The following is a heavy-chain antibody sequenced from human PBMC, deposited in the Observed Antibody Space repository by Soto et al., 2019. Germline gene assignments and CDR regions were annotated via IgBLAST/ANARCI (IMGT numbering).Heavy chain of an antibody. D-gene: IGHD6-13*01. CDR1: GFTVSSNY. V-gene: IGHV3-66*01. CDR3: AREVGGSSWYYFDY. CDR2: IYSGGST. J-gene: IGHJ4*02. Sequence: GGSLRLSCAASGFTVSSNYMSWVRQAPGKGLEWVSVIYSGGSTYYADSVKGRFTISRDNSKNTLYLQMNSLRAEDTAVYYCAREVGGSSWYYFDYWGQGTLVTVSS.